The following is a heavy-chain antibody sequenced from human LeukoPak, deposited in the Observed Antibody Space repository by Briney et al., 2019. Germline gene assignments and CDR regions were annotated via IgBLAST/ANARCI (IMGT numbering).Heavy chain of an antibody. D-gene: IGHD6-19*01. J-gene: IGHJ3*02. CDR2: ISGSGSTT. Sequence: PGGSLRLSCAASGFTFSNYAMSWVRQAPGKGLDWVSAISGSGSTTYSADSVKGRFTISRDNPKNTLYLQMDSLGVEDTAVYYCATGTVAGHDAFDIWGQGTMVTVSS. CDR3: ATGTVAGHDAFDI. V-gene: IGHV3-23*01. CDR1: GFTFSNYA.